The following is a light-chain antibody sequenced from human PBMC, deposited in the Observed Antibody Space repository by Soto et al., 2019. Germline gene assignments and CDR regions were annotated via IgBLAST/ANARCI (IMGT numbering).Light chain of an antibody. V-gene: IGLV2-8*01. CDR3: SAYAASSTL. J-gene: IGLJ3*02. Sequence: QSALTQPPSASGSPGQSVTISCTGTSTDFGTYNYVSWYQQHPGEAPKLIIFEVNKRPSGVPDRFSGSKSGNTASLTVSGLQGEDEADYYCSAYAASSTLFGGGTKVTVL. CDR2: EVN. CDR1: STDFGTYNY.